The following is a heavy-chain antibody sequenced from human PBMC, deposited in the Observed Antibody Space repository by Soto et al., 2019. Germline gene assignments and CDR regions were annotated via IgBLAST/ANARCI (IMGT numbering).Heavy chain of an antibody. D-gene: IGHD6-19*01. Sequence: QVQLQESGPGLVKPSQTLSLTCTVSGGSIRSGDYYWSWIRQPPGKGLEWIGYIYYSGSTYYNPSLKSRVTISVDTSKNQFSLKLSSVTAADTAVYYCARGYKGAVAGTWFDPWGQGTLVTVSS. CDR2: IYYSGST. CDR3: ARGYKGAVAGTWFDP. J-gene: IGHJ5*02. V-gene: IGHV4-30-4*01. CDR1: GGSIRSGDYY.